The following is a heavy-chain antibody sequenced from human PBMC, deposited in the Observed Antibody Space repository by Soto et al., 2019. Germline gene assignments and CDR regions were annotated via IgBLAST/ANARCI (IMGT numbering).Heavy chain of an antibody. J-gene: IGHJ5*02. Sequence: QMQLVQSGPEVKKPGTSVKVSCKASGFTFTSSAVQWVRQARGQRLEWIGWIVVGSGNTNYAQKFQERVTITRDMSTSTAYMELSSLRSEDTAVYYCAALTYYYDSSGYYRYNWFDPWGQGTLVTDSS. CDR2: IVVGSGNT. D-gene: IGHD3-22*01. CDR1: GFTFTSSA. CDR3: AALTYYYDSSGYYRYNWFDP. V-gene: IGHV1-58*01.